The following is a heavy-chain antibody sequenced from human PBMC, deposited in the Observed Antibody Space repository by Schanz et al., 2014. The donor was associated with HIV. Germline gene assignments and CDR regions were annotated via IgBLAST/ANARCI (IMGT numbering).Heavy chain of an antibody. J-gene: IGHJ6*02. CDR3: AKAYSTSRPYSMDI. CDR1: GFTFSSYG. Sequence: QVQLVESGGGVVQPGRSLRLSCAASGFTFSSYGMHWVRQAPGKGLEWVAVISFDGGEKHYADSAKGRFTISRDNAKNSLYLQMNSLRAEDTALYYCAKAYSTSRPYSMDIWGQGTTVTVSS. D-gene: IGHD6-6*01. CDR2: ISFDGGEK. V-gene: IGHV3-30*18.